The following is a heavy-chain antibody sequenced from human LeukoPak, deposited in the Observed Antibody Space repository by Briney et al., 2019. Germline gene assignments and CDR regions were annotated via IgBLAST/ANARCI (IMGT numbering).Heavy chain of an antibody. CDR3: ARGAGWYNY. CDR1: GDSISSYY. Sequence: SETLSLTCTVPGDSISSYYWSWIRQPPEKGLEWIGFINNVGSTTYNPSLKSRVTISVDTSKNQFSLKLSSVTAADTAVYYCARGAGWYNYWGQGTLVTVSS. CDR2: INNVGST. J-gene: IGHJ4*02. D-gene: IGHD6-19*01. V-gene: IGHV4-59*01.